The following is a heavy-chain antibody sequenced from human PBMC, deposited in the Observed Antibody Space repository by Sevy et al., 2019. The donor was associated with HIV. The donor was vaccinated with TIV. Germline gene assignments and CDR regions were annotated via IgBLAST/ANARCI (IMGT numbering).Heavy chain of an antibody. V-gene: IGHV4-39*01. Sequence: SENLSLTCTVSGGSISSSSYYWGWIRQPPGKGLEWIGSIYYSGSTYDNPSLKSRVTISVDTSKNQFSRKLSSATAADTAVYYCARQGDGTIFGVVIGYVRENFFDYWGHGTLVTVSS. D-gene: IGHD3-3*01. J-gene: IGHJ4*01. CDR1: GGSISSSSYY. CDR3: ARQGDGTIFGVVIGYVRENFFDY. CDR2: IYYSGST.